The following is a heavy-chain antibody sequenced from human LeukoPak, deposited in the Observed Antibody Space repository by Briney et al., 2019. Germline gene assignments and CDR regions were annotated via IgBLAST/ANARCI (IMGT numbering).Heavy chain of an antibody. J-gene: IGHJ6*03. CDR1: GYTFTGYY. CDR2: INPNSGGT. Sequence: ASVKVSCTASGYTFTGYYMHWVRQAPGQGLEWMGWINPNSGGTNYAQKFQGRVTMTRDTSISTAYMELSRLRSDDTAVYYCARDGIAAAGISGAYYMDVWGKGTTVTISS. D-gene: IGHD6-13*01. V-gene: IGHV1-2*02. CDR3: ARDGIAAAGISGAYYMDV.